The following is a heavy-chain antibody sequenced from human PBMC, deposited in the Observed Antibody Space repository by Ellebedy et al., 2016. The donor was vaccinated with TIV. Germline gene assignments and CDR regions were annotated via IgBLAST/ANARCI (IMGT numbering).Heavy chain of an antibody. CDR1: GFTFNTCA. CDR2: ISGGGGST. Sequence: GESLKISCAASGFTFNTCAMSWVRQAPGKGLEWVSAISGGGGSTYYAESVKGRFTISRDNSRNTLDLQMNSLRDDDTAIYYCAKDLVGYSRQVDFWGQGTLVTVSS. V-gene: IGHV3-23*01. CDR3: AKDLVGYSRQVDF. D-gene: IGHD6-13*01. J-gene: IGHJ4*02.